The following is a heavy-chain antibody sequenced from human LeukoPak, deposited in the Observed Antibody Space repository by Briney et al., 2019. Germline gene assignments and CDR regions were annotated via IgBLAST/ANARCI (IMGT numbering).Heavy chain of an antibody. J-gene: IGHJ5*02. CDR3: ARGWELPDNWFDP. V-gene: IGHV1-3*01. D-gene: IGHD1-26*01. Sequence: ASVKVSCKASGGTFSSYAISWVRQAPGQRLEWMGWINAGNGNTKYSQKFQGRVTITRDTSASTAYMELSSLRSEDTAVYYCARGWELPDNWFDPWGQGTLVTVSS. CDR2: INAGNGNT. CDR1: GGTFSSYA.